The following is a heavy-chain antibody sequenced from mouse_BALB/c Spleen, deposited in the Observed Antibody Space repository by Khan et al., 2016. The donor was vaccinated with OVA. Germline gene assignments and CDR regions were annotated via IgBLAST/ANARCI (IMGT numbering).Heavy chain of an antibody. Sequence: EVQLQESGPSLVKPSQTLSLTCSVTGDSITSGYWSWIRKFPGNKLEYMGYMIYSGNTYYNPPLKSRISITRHTSKNQYYLQLNSATTEDTATYYCARSTYRYAFAYWGQGTLVTVSA. J-gene: IGHJ3*01. D-gene: IGHD2-14*01. CDR3: ARSTYRYAFAY. CDR1: GDSITSGY. CDR2: MIYSGNT. V-gene: IGHV3-8*02.